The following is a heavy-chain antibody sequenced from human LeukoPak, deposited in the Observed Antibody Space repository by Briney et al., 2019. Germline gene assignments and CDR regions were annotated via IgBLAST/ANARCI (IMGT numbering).Heavy chain of an antibody. D-gene: IGHD3-3*01. CDR3: ARIANYDFWSGHPDY. V-gene: IGHV3-21*01. J-gene: IGHJ4*02. CDR2: ISRRSSYV. CDR1: GITFDLYA. Sequence: PGGSLRVSCAVCGITFDLYALSWVRQAPGKGLEWVSSISRRSSYVYYADSVKGRFTISRDNAKNSLYLQMNSLRAEDTAVYYCARIANYDFWSGHPDYWGQGTLVTVSS.